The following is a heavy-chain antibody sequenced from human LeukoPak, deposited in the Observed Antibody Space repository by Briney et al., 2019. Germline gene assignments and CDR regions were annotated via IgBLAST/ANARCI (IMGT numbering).Heavy chain of an antibody. D-gene: IGHD2-2*02. CDR1: VCTFNCYY. V-gene: IGHV3-11*01. Sequence: PGGALRLSCAASVCTFNCYYMSLVRQAPGKGLDGGSYISSSVSTIYYPYSVNGRFTISRDNAKHSLYLQMNSPRAEETAVYYCARKRTATAIWGDFDYWGQGTLVTVSS. J-gene: IGHJ4*02. CDR2: ISSSVSTI. CDR3: ARKRTATAIWGDFDY.